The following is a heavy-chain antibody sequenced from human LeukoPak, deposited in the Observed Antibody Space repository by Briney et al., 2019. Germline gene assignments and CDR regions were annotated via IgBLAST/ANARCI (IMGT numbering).Heavy chain of an antibody. Sequence: GGSLRLSCGASGYTFRSYAMSWVRQAPGKGLEWVSAISGSGGSTYYADSVKGRFTISRDNSKNTLYLQMNSLRAEDTAVYSCAKFDYYDSSGYYNKVLDAFDIWGQGTMVTVSS. V-gene: IGHV3-23*01. CDR2: ISGSGGST. CDR3: AKFDYYDSSGYYNKVLDAFDI. D-gene: IGHD3-22*01. J-gene: IGHJ3*02. CDR1: GYTFRSYA.